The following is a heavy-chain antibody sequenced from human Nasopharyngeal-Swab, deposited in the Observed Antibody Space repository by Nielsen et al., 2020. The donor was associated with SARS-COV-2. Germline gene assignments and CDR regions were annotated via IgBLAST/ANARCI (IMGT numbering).Heavy chain of an antibody. CDR1: GYTFTSYG. CDR3: ARDLEQTYYDYVWGSYRPFDY. V-gene: IGHV1-18*01. J-gene: IGHJ4*02. CDR2: ISAYNGNT. D-gene: IGHD3-16*02. Sequence: ASVKVSCKASGYTFTSYGIGWVRQAPGQGLEWMGWISAYNGNTNYAQKLQGRVTMTTDTSTSTAYMELRSLRSDDTAVYYCARDLEQTYYDYVWGSYRPFDYWGQGTLVTVPS.